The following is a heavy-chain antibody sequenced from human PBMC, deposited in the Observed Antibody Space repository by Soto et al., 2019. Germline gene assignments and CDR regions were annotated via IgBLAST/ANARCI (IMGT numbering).Heavy chain of an antibody. Sequence: SGWSLRLSCAAAGFTFTRYSMNWVRQAPGKGLEWVSSISSTTNYIYYADSMKGRFTVSRDNAKNSVYLEMNSLSAEDTAVYYCARESEDLTSNFDYWGQGTLVTASS. CDR2: ISSTTNYI. CDR3: ARESEDLTSNFDY. V-gene: IGHV3-21*01. J-gene: IGHJ4*02. CDR1: GFTFTRYS.